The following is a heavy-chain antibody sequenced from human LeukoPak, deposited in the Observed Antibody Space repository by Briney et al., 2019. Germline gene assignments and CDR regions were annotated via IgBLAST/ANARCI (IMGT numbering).Heavy chain of an antibody. D-gene: IGHD2-2*01. V-gene: IGHV3-30*02. J-gene: IGHJ4*02. CDR2: IRYDSSNK. CDR3: GKGTVVVPAVADY. CDR1: GFTFSSYG. Sequence: GGSLRLSCAASGFTFSSYGMHWVRQAPGKGLEWLAYIRYDSSNKYYADFVRGRVTISRDNSKNTVYLQMNSLRAEDTAVYYCGKGTVVVPAVADYWGQGTLVTVSS.